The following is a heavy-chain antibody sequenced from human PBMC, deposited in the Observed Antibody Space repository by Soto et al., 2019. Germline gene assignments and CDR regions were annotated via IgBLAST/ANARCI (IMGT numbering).Heavy chain of an antibody. Sequence: EVQLLESGGGLVQPGGSLRLSCAASGFTFSSYAMSWVRQAPGKGLEWVSAISGSGGSTYYADSVKGRFTISRDNSKNTLYLQMNSLRAEDTAVYYCAKDGGSGWYQEGYYFDYWGQGTLVTVSS. CDR2: ISGSGGST. CDR1: GFTFSSYA. D-gene: IGHD6-19*01. CDR3: AKDGGSGWYQEGYYFDY. V-gene: IGHV3-23*01. J-gene: IGHJ4*02.